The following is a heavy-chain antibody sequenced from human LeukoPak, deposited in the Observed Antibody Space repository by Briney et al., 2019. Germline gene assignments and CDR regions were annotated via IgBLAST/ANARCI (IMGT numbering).Heavy chain of an antibody. Sequence: GASVKVSCRASGYTFTNYDINWVRQATGQGLEWMGWMNPNSGRTGFAQKFQGRVTMTRDTSINIAYMELSGLRSEDTAVYYCAKVTYSSSWYSSEANYYYYYMDVWGKGTTVTVSS. CDR2: MNPNSGRT. J-gene: IGHJ6*03. D-gene: IGHD6-13*01. V-gene: IGHV1-8*01. CDR1: GYTFTNYD. CDR3: AKVTYSSSWYSSEANYYYYYMDV.